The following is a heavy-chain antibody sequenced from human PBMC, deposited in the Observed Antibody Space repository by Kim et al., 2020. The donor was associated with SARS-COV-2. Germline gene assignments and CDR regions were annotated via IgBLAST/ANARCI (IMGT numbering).Heavy chain of an antibody. CDR2: KSHDESNE. V-gene: IGHV3-30*03. D-gene: IGHD3-22*01. J-gene: IGHJ3*01. Sequence: GGSLRLSCAASGFTFSNYAMHWVRQAPGKGLEWVALKSHDESNEYYADSVKGRFTISRDNSKSTLYLQMNRLRAEDTAVYYCAANPNYYDRDGYYYDVFDVWGQGTMVTVSS. CDR1: GFTFSNYA. CDR3: AANPNYYDRDGYYYDVFDV.